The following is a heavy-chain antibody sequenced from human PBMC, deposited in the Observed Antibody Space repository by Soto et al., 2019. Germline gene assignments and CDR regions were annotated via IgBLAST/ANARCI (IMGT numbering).Heavy chain of an antibody. CDR2: ISYDGSNK. J-gene: IGHJ4*02. V-gene: IGHV3-30*18. CDR3: ANGFRRWLQPIRTTPRRY. CDR1: GFTFSSYG. Sequence: PGGSLRLSCAASGFTFSSYGMHWVRQAPGKGLEWVAVISYDGSNKYYADSVKGRFTISRDNSKNTLYLQMNSLRAEDTAVYYCANGFRRWLQPIRTTPRRYWGQGTLVTVSS. D-gene: IGHD5-12*01.